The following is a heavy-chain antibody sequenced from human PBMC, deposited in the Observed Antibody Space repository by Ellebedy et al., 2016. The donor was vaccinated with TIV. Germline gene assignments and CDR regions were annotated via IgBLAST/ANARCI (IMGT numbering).Heavy chain of an antibody. CDR3: VRDRRGAGPSQFGVDF. Sequence: AASVKVSCKASGYTFTNYYMHWVRQAPGQGLEWMGWINTDTGNPTYAQDFTGRFVFSLDTSVSTAYLEISSLKAEDTAMYFCVRDRRGAGPSQFGVDFWGQGTLVTVSS. J-gene: IGHJ4*02. V-gene: IGHV7-4-1*02. CDR1: GYTFTNYY. CDR2: INTDTGNP. D-gene: IGHD3-10*01.